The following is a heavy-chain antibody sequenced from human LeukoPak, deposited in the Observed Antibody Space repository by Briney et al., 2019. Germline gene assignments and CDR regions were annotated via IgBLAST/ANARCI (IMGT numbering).Heavy chain of an antibody. CDR2: INRDGSTT. Sequence: QPGGSLRLSCAASGFTFSNYWVHWVRQAPGKGLVWVSRINRDGSTTNYADSVKGRFTVSRDNARNTLNLQMNSLRAEDTAVYYCARDWKSGESSEIDFWGQGTLVTVSS. CDR3: ARDWKSGESSEIDF. CDR1: GFTFSNYW. V-gene: IGHV3-74*01. D-gene: IGHD3-10*01. J-gene: IGHJ4*02.